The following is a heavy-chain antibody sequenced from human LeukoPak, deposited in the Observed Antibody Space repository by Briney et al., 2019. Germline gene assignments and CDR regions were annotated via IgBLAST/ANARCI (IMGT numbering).Heavy chain of an antibody. D-gene: IGHD1-26*01. CDR2: FYYSGST. Sequence: SETLSLTCTVSGASNSSYYWTWIRQPPGKGLEWIGYFYYSGSTNYNPSLKSRVTISVDTSKNQFSLKVSSVTAADTALYYCARGGPTIVDYWGQGTLVTVSS. CDR3: ARGGPTIVDY. J-gene: IGHJ4*02. V-gene: IGHV4-59*01. CDR1: GASNSSYY.